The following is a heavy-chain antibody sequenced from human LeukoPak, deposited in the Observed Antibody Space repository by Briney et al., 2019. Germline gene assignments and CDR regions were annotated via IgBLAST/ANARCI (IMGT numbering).Heavy chain of an antibody. V-gene: IGHV4-4*07. CDR2: IYTSGST. CDR1: GGSISSYY. CDR3: ARENSGSYREFDF. Sequence: SETLSLTCTVSGGSISSYYWSWIRQPAGKGLEWIGRIYTSGSTNYNASLKSRVSMSVDTSKNQFSLKLSSVTAADTAVFYCARENSGSYREFDFWGQGTLVTVSS. D-gene: IGHD1-26*01. J-gene: IGHJ4*02.